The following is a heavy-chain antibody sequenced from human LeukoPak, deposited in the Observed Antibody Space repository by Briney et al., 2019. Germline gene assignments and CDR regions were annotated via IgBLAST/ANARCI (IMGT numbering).Heavy chain of an antibody. Sequence: ASVKVSCKASGYTFTSYGISWVRQAPGQGLEWMGWISAYNGNTNFAQKLQDRVTMTTDTSTSTAYMELRSLRSDDTAVYYCARVGPSPGVDAFDIWGQGTMVTVSS. CDR1: GYTFTSYG. D-gene: IGHD7-27*01. V-gene: IGHV1-18*01. CDR3: ARVGPSPGVDAFDI. J-gene: IGHJ3*02. CDR2: ISAYNGNT.